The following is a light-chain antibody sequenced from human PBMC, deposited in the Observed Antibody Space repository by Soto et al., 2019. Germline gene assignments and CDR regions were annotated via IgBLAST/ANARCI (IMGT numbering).Light chain of an antibody. Sequence: QSVLTQPPSVSDAPRQRVTISCSGSSSNIGNNAVNWYQQLPGKAPKLLIYYDDLMPSGVSDRFSGSKSGTSASLAMSGLQSEDEADYYCAAWDDSLNGVVFGGGTKLTVL. CDR1: SSNIGNNA. CDR2: YDD. CDR3: AAWDDSLNGVV. J-gene: IGLJ2*01. V-gene: IGLV1-36*01.